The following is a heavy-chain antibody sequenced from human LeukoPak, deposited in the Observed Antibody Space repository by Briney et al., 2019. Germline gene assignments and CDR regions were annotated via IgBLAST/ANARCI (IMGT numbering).Heavy chain of an antibody. Sequence: PGGSLRLSCAASGFIFNNYWMTWVRQPPGKGLEWVANIKHDGSEKYYVDSVKGRFTISRDNTKNSLFLQMNSLRAQDTAVYYCARVSRVLRFAEFDYWGQGNMVTVSS. D-gene: IGHD3-16*01. V-gene: IGHV3-7*05. J-gene: IGHJ4*02. CDR3: ARVSRVLRFAEFDY. CDR2: IKHDGSEK. CDR1: GFIFNNYW.